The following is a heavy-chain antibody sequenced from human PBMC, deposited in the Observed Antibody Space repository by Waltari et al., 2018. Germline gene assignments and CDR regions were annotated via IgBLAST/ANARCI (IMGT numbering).Heavy chain of an antibody. CDR1: GGSFSASGYY. J-gene: IGHJ6*02. V-gene: IGHV4-34*01. D-gene: IGHD1-1*01. CDR2: INHRGST. CDR3: TRGGYINYGMDV. Sequence: QVQLQQWGAGLLKPSETLSLTCAVYGGSFSASGYYWNWIRQPPGKGLEWIGEINHRGSTNCNPSLKSRVTIVVDTSKNQFSLKLRSVTAADTAVYYCTRGGYINYGMDVWGQGTTVTVSS.